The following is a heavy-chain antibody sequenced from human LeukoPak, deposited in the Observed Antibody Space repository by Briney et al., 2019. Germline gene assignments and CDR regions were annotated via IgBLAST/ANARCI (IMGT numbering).Heavy chain of an antibody. CDR3: ASDYDSSGYYFI. D-gene: IGHD3-22*01. V-gene: IGHV4-59*08. CDR2: IYYSGST. CDR1: GGSISRYY. Sequence: SETLSLTCAVSGGSISRYYWSWIRQPPGKGLEWIGYIYYSGSTNYNPSLKSRVTISVDTSKNQFSLKLSSVTAADTAVYYCASDYDSSGYYFIWGQGTLVTVSS. J-gene: IGHJ4*02.